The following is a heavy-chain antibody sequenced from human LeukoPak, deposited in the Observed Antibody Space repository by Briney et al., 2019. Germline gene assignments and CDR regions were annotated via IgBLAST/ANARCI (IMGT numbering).Heavy chain of an antibody. D-gene: IGHD3-22*01. V-gene: IGHV3-53*01. CDR2: IYSDGRT. Sequence: GGSLRLSCAASGFTFSSYAMSWVRQAPGKGLEWVSVIYSDGRTYYADSVKGRFTISRDNSKNTLYLHMNSLRAEDTAVYYCARDLGHYYDSSGYPYYFDYWGQGTLVTVSS. J-gene: IGHJ4*02. CDR1: GFTFSSYA. CDR3: ARDLGHYYDSSGYPYYFDY.